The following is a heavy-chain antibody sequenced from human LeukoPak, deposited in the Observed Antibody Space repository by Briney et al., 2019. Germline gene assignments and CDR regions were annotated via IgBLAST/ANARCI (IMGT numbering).Heavy chain of an antibody. CDR3: ARDGERRTPAAAGNGEVDY. CDR1: GYTFTGYY. Sequence: ASVKVSCRASGYTFTGYYIHWVRQAPGQGLEWMGWINPNSGDTYYAQMFQGRVTMTRDTSIGTGYMELRSLRSDDTGVYYCARDGERRTPAAAGNGEVDYWGQGTLVTVSS. CDR2: INPNSGDT. D-gene: IGHD6-13*01. V-gene: IGHV1-2*02. J-gene: IGHJ4*02.